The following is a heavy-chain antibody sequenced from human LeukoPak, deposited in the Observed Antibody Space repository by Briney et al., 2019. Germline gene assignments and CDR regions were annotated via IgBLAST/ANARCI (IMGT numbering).Heavy chain of an antibody. CDR3: ARDERYFDWLSNYYYYYMDV. D-gene: IGHD3-9*01. Sequence: PSETLSLTCTVSGGSISSYYWSWIRQPPGKGLEWIGYIYYSGSTNYNPSLKSRVTISVDTSKNQFFLKLSSVTAADTAVYYCARDERYFDWLSNYYYYYMDVWGKGTTVTISS. CDR1: GGSISSYY. CDR2: IYYSGST. V-gene: IGHV4-59*12. J-gene: IGHJ6*03.